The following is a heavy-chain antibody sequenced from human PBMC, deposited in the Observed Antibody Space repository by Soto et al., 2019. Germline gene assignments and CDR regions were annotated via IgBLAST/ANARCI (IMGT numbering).Heavy chain of an antibody. Sequence: QVQLQESGPGLVKPSQTLSLTCTVSGASISSGGDYWSWIRQLPGKGLEWIGYIHYSGSTNYNPSLKRRITISRDTSKNQFSLSLSSVTAADTALYYCARAPYYYDSSGGWFDPWGQGTLVTVSS. CDR1: GASISSGGDY. D-gene: IGHD3-22*01. V-gene: IGHV4-31*03. J-gene: IGHJ5*02. CDR2: IHYSGST. CDR3: ARAPYYYDSSGGWFDP.